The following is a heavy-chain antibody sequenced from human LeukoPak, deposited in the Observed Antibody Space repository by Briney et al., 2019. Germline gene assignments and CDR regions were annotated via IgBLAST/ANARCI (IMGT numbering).Heavy chain of an antibody. CDR3: AKSSVRIVVVPAASFDY. V-gene: IGHV3-7*01. J-gene: IGHJ4*02. CDR1: GFTLSNYW. D-gene: IGHD2-2*01. Sequence: GGSLRLSCAASGFTLSNYWMSWVRQAPGKGLEWVANINQGESEKYFVDSVKGRFTISRDNSKNTLYLEMNGLRAEDTAVYYCAKSSVRIVVVPAASFDYWGQGTLVTVSS. CDR2: INQGESEK.